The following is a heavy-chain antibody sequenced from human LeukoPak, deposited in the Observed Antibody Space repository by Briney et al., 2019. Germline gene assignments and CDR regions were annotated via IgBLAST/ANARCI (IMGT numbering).Heavy chain of an antibody. D-gene: IGHD3-22*01. CDR1: GGSISSSGYY. Sequence: SETLSLTCSVSGGSISSSGYYWSWLRQHPGKGLEWIGYIYYSGTTYYNPSLKSRVTISVDTSKNQFSLKLFSVTAADTAVYYCAREDYYDSSGYLDYWGQGTLVTVSS. CDR3: AREDYYDSSGYLDY. CDR2: IYYSGTT. J-gene: IGHJ4*02. V-gene: IGHV4-31*03.